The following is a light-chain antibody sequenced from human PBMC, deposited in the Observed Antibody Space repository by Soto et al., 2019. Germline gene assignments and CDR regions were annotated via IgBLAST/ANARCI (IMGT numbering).Light chain of an antibody. V-gene: IGKV3-20*01. CDR3: QQYGTAPRT. CDR1: QSVSSSC. J-gene: IGKJ2*01. CDR2: GAS. Sequence: EIVLTQSPGSLSLSPGERATLSCRASQSVSSSCLAWYQQKPGQAPRLLIYGASSRATGIPDRFSGSRSGTEFTLTISRLEPEDSAVYYCQQYGTAPRTFGQGTKLEIK.